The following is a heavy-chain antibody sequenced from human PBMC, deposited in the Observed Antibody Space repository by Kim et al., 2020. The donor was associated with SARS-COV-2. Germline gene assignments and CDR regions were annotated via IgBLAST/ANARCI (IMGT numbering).Heavy chain of an antibody. CDR1: GFTFSSYW. V-gene: IGHV3-7*01. D-gene: IGHD3-3*01. Sequence: GGSLRLSCAASGFTFSSYWMSWARQAPGKGLEWVANIRQDGSKKYYVDSVKGRFTISRDNAKNSLYLQMNSLRAEDTAVYYCAREGPYDVWSGYDSYGMGVWGQGTPVTVSS. J-gene: IGHJ6*01. CDR2: IRQDGSKK. CDR3: AREGPYDVWSGYDSYGMGV.